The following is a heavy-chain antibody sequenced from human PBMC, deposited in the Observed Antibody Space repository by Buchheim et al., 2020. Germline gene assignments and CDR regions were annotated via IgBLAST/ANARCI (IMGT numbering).Heavy chain of an antibody. CDR2: ISSTAGTT. CDR1: GFTFSSYA. J-gene: IGHJ4*02. CDR3: VSDIASRLGVDY. V-gene: IGHV3-23*01. D-gene: IGHD6-6*01. Sequence: EVHVLESGGGLLQPGGSLRLSCAASGFTFSSYAMRWVRQAPGKGLESVSVISSTAGTTGYADSVKGRFIISRDNSKNTLYLKMNSLKAEDTAIYYCVSDIASRLGVDYWGQRTL.